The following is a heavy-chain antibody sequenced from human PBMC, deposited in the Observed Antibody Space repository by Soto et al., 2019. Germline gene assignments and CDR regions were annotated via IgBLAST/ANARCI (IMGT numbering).Heavy chain of an antibody. Sequence: ASVKVSCKASGYTFTGYYMHWVRQAPGQGLEWMGWINPNSGGTNYAQKFQGRVTMTRDTSISTAYMELSRLRSDDTAVYYCARERVPLTTVTTSFDYWGPGTLVTVSS. CDR3: ARERVPLTTVTTSFDY. V-gene: IGHV1-2*02. CDR2: INPNSGGT. D-gene: IGHD4-17*01. J-gene: IGHJ4*02. CDR1: GYTFTGYY.